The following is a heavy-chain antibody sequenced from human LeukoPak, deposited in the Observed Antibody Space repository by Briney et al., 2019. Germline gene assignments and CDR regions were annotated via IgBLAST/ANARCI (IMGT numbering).Heavy chain of an antibody. CDR2: ISSFSGTI. D-gene: IGHD3-16*01. Sequence: GGSLRLSCAASGFTFSSYSMNWVRQAPGKGLEWVSYISSFSGTINYADSVKGRFTISRDNAKNSLYLQMNSLRAEDTAVYYCARDQGGVGYWGQGTLVTVSS. V-gene: IGHV3-48*01. CDR3: ARDQGGVGY. CDR1: GFTFSSYS. J-gene: IGHJ4*02.